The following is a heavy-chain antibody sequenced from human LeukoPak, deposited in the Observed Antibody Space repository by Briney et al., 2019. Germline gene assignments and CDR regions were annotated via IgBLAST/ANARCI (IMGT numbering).Heavy chain of an antibody. J-gene: IGHJ4*02. Sequence: PSETLSLTCTVSGGSLSTYYWTWIRQPPGKGLEWIGYIYYSGSTNYNPSLKSRVTISVKTSKNQFSLKLSSVTAAVTAVYYCARVTGYMIEDYFDYWGQGTLVTVSS. CDR3: ARVTGYMIEDYFDY. CDR2: IYYSGST. D-gene: IGHD3-22*01. CDR1: GGSLSTYY. V-gene: IGHV4-59*01.